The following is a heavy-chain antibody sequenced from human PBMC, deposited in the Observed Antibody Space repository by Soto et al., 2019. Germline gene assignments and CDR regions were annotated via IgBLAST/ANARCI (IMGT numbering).Heavy chain of an antibody. CDR3: ASRYGNAFDI. V-gene: IGHV4-59*01. J-gene: IGHJ3*02. Sequence: QVQLQESGPGLVKPSETLSLTCTVSGGSISSYYWSWIRQPPGKGLEWIGYIYYSGSTNYKPSLKSRVPISVDTSKNQFTLKLSSVTATDTAVYYCASRYGNAFDIWGKGTMVTVSS. D-gene: IGHD4-17*01. CDR1: GGSISSYY. CDR2: IYYSGST.